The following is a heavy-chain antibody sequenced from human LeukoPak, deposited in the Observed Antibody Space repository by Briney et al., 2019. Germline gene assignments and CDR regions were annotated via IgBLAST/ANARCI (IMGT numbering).Heavy chain of an antibody. CDR1: GFTFSSYA. CDR3: ARVQGIDYYGSGYYRRYYYGMDV. D-gene: IGHD3-10*01. Sequence: GGSLRLSCAASGFTFSSYAMHWVRQAPGKGLEWVAVISYDGSNKYYADSVKGRFTISRDNSKNTLYLQMNSLRAEDTAVYYCARVQGIDYYGSGYYRRYYYGMDVWGQGTTVTVSS. CDR2: ISYDGSNK. J-gene: IGHJ6*02. V-gene: IGHV3-30*04.